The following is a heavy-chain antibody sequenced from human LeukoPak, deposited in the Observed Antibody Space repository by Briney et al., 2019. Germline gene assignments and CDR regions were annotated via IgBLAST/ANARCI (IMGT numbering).Heavy chain of an antibody. D-gene: IGHD1-26*01. J-gene: IGHJ4*02. CDR3: AKVHLDEWELPTTYYFDY. CDR2: NSGSGGST. CDR1: GFTFSSYA. V-gene: IGHV3-23*01. Sequence: GGSLRLSCAASGFTFSSYAMSWVRRAPGKGLKGVTANSGSGGSTYYAESVEGRFTISRDNSKNTLYLQMNSLRAEDTAVYYCAKVHLDEWELPTTYYFDYWGQGTLVTVSS.